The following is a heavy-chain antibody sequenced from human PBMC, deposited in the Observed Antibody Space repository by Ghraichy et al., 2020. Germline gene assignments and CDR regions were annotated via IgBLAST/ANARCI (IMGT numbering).Heavy chain of an antibody. CDR3: ARREAEVAGIWEPGFHL. V-gene: IGHV3-7*03. CDR1: GFTFSTYW. CDR2: IKPDGSEK. Sequence: GGSLRLSCAASGFTFSTYWMSWVRQAPGQGLEWVANIKPDGSEKYYVDSVKGRFTISRDNAKNSLYLEMNSLRADDTAVYYCARREAEVAGIWEPGFHLWGEGTLVTVSS. J-gene: IGHJ4*02. D-gene: IGHD6-19*01.